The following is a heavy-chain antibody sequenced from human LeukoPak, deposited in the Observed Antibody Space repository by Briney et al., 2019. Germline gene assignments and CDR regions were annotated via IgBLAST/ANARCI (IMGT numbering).Heavy chain of an antibody. D-gene: IGHD3-10*01. CDR2: IYYSGNT. Sequence: SETLSLTCTVSGGSVSSYYWTWIRQPPGKGLEWIGYIYYSGNTNYNSSLESRVTISVDTSKNQFSLRLNSVTAADTAVYYCVRGRAWFDPWGQGTLVTVSS. V-gene: IGHV4-59*02. CDR3: VRGRAWFDP. J-gene: IGHJ5*02. CDR1: GGSVSSYY.